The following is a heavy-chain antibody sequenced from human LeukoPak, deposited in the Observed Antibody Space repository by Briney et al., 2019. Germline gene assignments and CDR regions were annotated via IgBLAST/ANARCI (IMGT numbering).Heavy chain of an antibody. CDR1: GYSISSGYY. Sequence: PSETLSLTCAVSGYSISSGYYWGWIRQPPGKGLEWIGNIYHSGSTSYSPSLRGRVTILVDTSENQFSLRLISVTAADTAVYYCARGSDGAIVEVPASIWGRGILVSVSS. J-gene: IGHJ4*02. D-gene: IGHD2-2*01. CDR2: IYHSGST. V-gene: IGHV4-38-2*01. CDR3: ARGSDGAIVEVPASI.